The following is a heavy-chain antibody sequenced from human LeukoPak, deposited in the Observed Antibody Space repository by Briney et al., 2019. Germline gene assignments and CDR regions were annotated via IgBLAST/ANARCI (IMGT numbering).Heavy chain of an antibody. CDR3: ARDRYRICEGPYLNCSSTNWIGAFDI. V-gene: IGHV3-23*01. J-gene: IGHJ3*02. CDR2: ISGSGGNT. D-gene: IGHD2-2*01. CDR1: GFTFSSYA. Sequence: PGGSLRLSCAASGFTFSSYAMSWVRQAPGKGLEWVSVISGSGGNTHYTDPVKGRFTISRDNSKNTLYLQMNSLRAEDTAVYYCARDRYRICEGPYLNCSSTNWIGAFDIWGQGTMVTVSS.